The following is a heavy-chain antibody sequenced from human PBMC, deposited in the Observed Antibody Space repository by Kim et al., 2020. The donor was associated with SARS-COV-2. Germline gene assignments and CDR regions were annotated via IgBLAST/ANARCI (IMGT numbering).Heavy chain of an antibody. J-gene: IGHJ5*02. Sequence: YSQKFQGRVTITRDTSASTAYMELSSLRSEDTAVYYCAIAVAGTFRWFDPWGQGTLVTVSS. CDR3: AIAVAGTFRWFDP. V-gene: IGHV1-3*01. D-gene: IGHD6-19*01.